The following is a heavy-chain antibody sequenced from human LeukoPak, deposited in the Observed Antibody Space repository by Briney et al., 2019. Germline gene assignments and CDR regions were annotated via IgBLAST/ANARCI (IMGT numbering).Heavy chain of an antibody. D-gene: IGHD3-22*01. CDR3: AKESGSRRYYYDSSGYFFDY. J-gene: IGHJ4*02. Sequence: GGSLRLSCAASGFTFSTFWMGWVRQAPGKGLEWVANIKPAGSEKYYVDSVKGRFTISRDNAENSLYLQMNSLRADDTAVYYCAKESGSRRYYYDSSGYFFDYWGQGTLVTVSS. CDR1: GFTFSTFW. V-gene: IGHV3-7*03. CDR2: IKPAGSEK.